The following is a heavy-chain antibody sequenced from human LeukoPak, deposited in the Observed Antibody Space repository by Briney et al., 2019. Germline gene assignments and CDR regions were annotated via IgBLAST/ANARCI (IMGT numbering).Heavy chain of an antibody. CDR3: ARGGIVLLWFGELANWFDP. J-gene: IGHJ5*02. V-gene: IGHV4-34*01. D-gene: IGHD3-10*01. CDR2: INHSGST. CDR1: GGSFSGYY. Sequence: SETLSLTCAVYGGSFSGYYWSWIRQPPGKGLEWIGEINHSGSTNYNPSLKSRATISVDTSRNQFSLQLSSVAAADTAVDYCARGGIVLLWFGELANWFDPWGQGTLVTVSS.